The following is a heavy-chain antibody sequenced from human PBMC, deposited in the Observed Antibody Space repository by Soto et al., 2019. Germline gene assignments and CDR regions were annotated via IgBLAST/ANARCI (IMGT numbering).Heavy chain of an antibody. J-gene: IGHJ6*03. CDR3: ARVYGYYYYYMDV. CDR1: GYSLTDNG. CDR2: ISPDSGKT. V-gene: IGHV1-8*01. Sequence: QAYLEQSGAEVKKPGASVKVSCKASGYSLTDNGITWVRQASGQGLEYVGWISPDSGKTDYAQKFEGRVPRTRDTSINTVYMEMSSLRADDTAVYYCARVYGYYYYYMDVWGKGTTVTVSS. D-gene: IGHD2-8*01.